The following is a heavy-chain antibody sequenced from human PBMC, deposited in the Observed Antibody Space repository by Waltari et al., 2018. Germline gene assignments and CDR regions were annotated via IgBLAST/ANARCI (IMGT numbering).Heavy chain of an antibody. CDR3: TTEGGRTWPMY. Sequence: EVQLVESGGGLVKPGDSLRLSCVASGFTFANAWINWVRQAPGKGLEWGGRLKSKAEGGTTDYAAPVKGRFAISRDDSKDTSYLQMNSLKTEDTARYFCTTEGGRTWPMYWGQGTLVTVSS. CDR1: GFTFANAW. CDR2: LKSKAEGGTT. J-gene: IGHJ4*02. V-gene: IGHV3-15*01. D-gene: IGHD2-2*01.